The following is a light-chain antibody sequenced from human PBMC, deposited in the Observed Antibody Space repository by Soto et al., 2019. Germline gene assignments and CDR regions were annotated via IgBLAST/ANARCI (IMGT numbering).Light chain of an antibody. CDR2: GAS. Sequence: EIVLSQSPGTLSLFPGVRATLSCRASQSISSNYLAWYQHKPGQAPRLLIHGASNRATGIPDRFSGAGSGTDFTLTISRLEPEDFAVYYCHQYGSAPAWTFGQGTKVEIK. V-gene: IGKV3-20*01. J-gene: IGKJ1*01. CDR1: QSISSNY. CDR3: HQYGSAPAWT.